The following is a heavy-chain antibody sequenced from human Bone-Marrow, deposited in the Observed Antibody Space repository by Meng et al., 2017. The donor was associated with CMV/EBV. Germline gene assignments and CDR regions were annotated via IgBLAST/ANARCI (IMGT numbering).Heavy chain of an antibody. D-gene: IGHD3-9*01. V-gene: IGHV3-74*01. CDR1: GAPSISYW. CDR2: INSDGSST. J-gene: IGHJ4*02. Sequence: GKYLNIPGTASGAPSISYWKHWVRQAPGKGLVWVSRINSDGSSTSYADSVKGRFTISRDNAKNTLYLQMNSLRAEDTAVYYCARSGGSTYYDILTGPDGHDYWGQGSLVTVSS. CDR3: ARSGGSTYYDILTGPDGHDY.